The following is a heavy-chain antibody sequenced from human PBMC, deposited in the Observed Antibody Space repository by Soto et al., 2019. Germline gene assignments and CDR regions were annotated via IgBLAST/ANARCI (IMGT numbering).Heavy chain of an antibody. D-gene: IGHD3-16*02. CDR2: ISSSSSYI. V-gene: IGHV3-21*01. Sequence: EVQLVESGGGLVKPGGSLRLSCAASGFTFSSYSMNWVRQTPGKGLEWVSSISSSSSYIYYADSVKGRFTLSRDNAQNSLYLQMTSLRAEDTAVYYCARVISLYDYVWGSYRNPNWYFDLWGRGTLVTVSS. CDR3: ARVISLYDYVWGSYRNPNWYFDL. CDR1: GFTFSSYS. J-gene: IGHJ2*01.